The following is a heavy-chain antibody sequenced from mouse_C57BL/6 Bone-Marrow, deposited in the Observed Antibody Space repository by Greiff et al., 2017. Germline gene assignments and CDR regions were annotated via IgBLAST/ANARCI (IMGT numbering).Heavy chain of an antibody. CDR1: GYTFTDYY. V-gene: IGHV1-19*01. Sequence: EVKLMESGPVLVKPGASVKMSCKASGYTFTDYYMNWVKQSHGNSLEWIGVINPYNGGTSYNQKFKGKATLTVDKSSSTAYMELNSLTSEDSAVYYCAREDGNYPFAYWGQGILVTVSA. J-gene: IGHJ3*01. D-gene: IGHD2-1*01. CDR2: INPYNGGT. CDR3: AREDGNYPFAY.